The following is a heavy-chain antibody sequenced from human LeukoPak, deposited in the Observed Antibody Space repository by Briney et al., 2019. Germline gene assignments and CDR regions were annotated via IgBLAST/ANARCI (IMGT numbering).Heavy chain of an antibody. Sequence: GGSLRLSCAASGFTFSSYGMHWVRQAPGKGLEWVAVISYDGSNKYYADSVKGRFTISRDNSKNTLYLQMNSLRAEDTAVYYCAKDRGRSYGMDVWGQGTTVTVSS. V-gene: IGHV3-30*18. J-gene: IGHJ6*02. CDR3: AKDRGRSYGMDV. CDR2: ISYDGSNK. CDR1: GFTFSSYG.